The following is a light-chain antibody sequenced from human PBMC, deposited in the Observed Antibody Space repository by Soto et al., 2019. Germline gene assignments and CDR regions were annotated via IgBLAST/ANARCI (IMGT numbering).Light chain of an antibody. CDR1: SSNIGAGYD. CDR3: AAWDDSLSGYV. Sequence: QSVLTQPPSVSGAPGQRVTISCTGSSSNIGAGYDVHWYQQLPGTAPKLLIYSNNQRPSGVPDRFSGSKSGTSASLAISGLRSEDEADYYCAAWDDSLSGYVFGTGTKLTVL. CDR2: SNN. J-gene: IGLJ1*01. V-gene: IGLV1-47*02.